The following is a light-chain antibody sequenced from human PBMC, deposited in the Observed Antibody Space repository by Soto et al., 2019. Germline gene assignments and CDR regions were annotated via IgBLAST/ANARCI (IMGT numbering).Light chain of an antibody. CDR1: QSVSIN. V-gene: IGKV3-15*01. CDR2: DAS. CDR3: QQYGNWPPYT. J-gene: IGKJ2*01. Sequence: EIVMTQSPATLSVSPGERATLSCRASQSVSINLAWYQHKPGQAPRLLIYDASTRATGVPARFSGSGSGTEFTLTISSQQSEDFAVYYCQQYGNWPPYTFGQGTKLEIK.